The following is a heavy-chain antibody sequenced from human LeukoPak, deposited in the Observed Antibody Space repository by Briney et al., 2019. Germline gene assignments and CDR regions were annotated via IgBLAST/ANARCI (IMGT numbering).Heavy chain of an antibody. CDR3: ARGGVVSRGQWLCADY. J-gene: IGHJ4*02. Sequence: ASVKVSCKTSGYTLSTYYMHWVRQAPGQGLEWMGILNPSGDQRIYAQKFQGRVTMTWDTSTSTVYMELNSLTSDDTAVYYCARGGVVSRGQWLCADYWGRGALVTVSS. D-gene: IGHD6-19*01. CDR1: GYTLSTYY. V-gene: IGHV1-46*01. CDR2: LNPSGDQR.